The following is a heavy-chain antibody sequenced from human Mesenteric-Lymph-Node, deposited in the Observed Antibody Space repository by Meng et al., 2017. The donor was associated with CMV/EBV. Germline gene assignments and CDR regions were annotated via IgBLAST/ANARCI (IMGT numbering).Heavy chain of an antibody. CDR2: INHSGST. CDR3: ARQRDRYYYYDMDV. Sequence: GSLRLSCAVYGGSFSGYYWSWIRQPPGKGLEWIGEINHSGSTNYNPSLKSRVTISVDTSKNQFSLKLTSVTAADTALYYCARQRDRYYYYDMDVWGQGTTVTVSS. CDR1: GGSFSGYY. D-gene: IGHD6-25*01. J-gene: IGHJ6*02. V-gene: IGHV4-34*01.